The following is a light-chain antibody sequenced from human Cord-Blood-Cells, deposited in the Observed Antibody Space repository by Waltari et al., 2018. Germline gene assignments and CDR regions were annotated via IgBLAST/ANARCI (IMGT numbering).Light chain of an antibody. V-gene: IGLV2-14*01. J-gene: IGLJ2*01. CDR3: SSYTSSSTLDVV. CDR2: DVS. CDR1: SSDVGGYNY. Sequence: QSALTQPASVSGSPGQSITISCTGTSSDVGGYNYVSWYQQHPGKAPKLMIYDVSNLPSGVSNRSAGSKSGNTASLTISGLQAEDEADYYCSSYTSSSTLDVVFGGGTKLTVL.